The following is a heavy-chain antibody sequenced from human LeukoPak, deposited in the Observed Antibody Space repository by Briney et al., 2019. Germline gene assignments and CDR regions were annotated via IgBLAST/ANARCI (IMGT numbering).Heavy chain of an antibody. CDR3: ARVRSSWYVDY. J-gene: IGHJ4*02. CDR1: GYSISSGYY. D-gene: IGHD6-13*01. CDR2: IYHSGST. Sequence: PSETLSLTCTVSGYSISSGYYWGWIRQPPGKGLEWIGSIYHSGSTYYNPSLKSRVTISVDTSKNQFSLKLSSVTAADTAVYYCARVRSSWYVDYWGQGTLVTVSS. V-gene: IGHV4-38-2*02.